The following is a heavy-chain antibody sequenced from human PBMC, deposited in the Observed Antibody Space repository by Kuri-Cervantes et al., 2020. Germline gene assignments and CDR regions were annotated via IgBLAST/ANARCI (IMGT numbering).Heavy chain of an antibody. D-gene: IGHD2-21*02. CDR2: IYYSGST. CDR3: ARETLAFCSGVCYSGPFDI. V-gene: IGHV4-31*03. Sequence: SETLSLTCTVSGGSISSGGYYWSWIRQHPGKGLEWIGYIYYSGSTYYNPSLKSRVTMSIDTSKNQFSLKLSSVTAADTAVYYCARETLAFCSGVCYSGPFDIWGKGQWSPSPQ. J-gene: IGHJ3*02. CDR1: GGSISSGGYY.